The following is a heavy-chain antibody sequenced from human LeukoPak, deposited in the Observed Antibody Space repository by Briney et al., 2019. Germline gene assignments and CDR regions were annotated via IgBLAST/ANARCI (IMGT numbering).Heavy chain of an antibody. J-gene: IGHJ4*02. CDR2: INPNSGGT. Sequence: ASVKVSCKASGFTFTAYHIHWVRQAPGQGLEWMGWINPNSGGTNYAQNFQGRVTMTRDTSIGTAYMELSRLRVGDTAVYYCAKGGSAWDNPFDYWGQGTLVTVSS. D-gene: IGHD6-19*01. CDR1: GFTFTAYH. CDR3: AKGGSAWDNPFDY. V-gene: IGHV1-2*02.